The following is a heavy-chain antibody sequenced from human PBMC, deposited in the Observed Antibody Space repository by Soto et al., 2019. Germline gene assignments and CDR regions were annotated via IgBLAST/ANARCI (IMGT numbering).Heavy chain of an antibody. CDR1: GFTFSSYG. V-gene: IGHV3-30*18. CDR3: AKEYYYDSSGYYYGYFQH. CDR2: ISYDGSNK. Sequence: GGSLRLSCAASGFTFSSYGMHWVRQAPGKGLEWVAVISYDGSNKYYADSVKGRFTTSRDNSKNTLYLQMNSLRAEDTAVYYCAKEYYYDSSGYYYGYFQHWGQGTLVTVSS. D-gene: IGHD3-22*01. J-gene: IGHJ1*01.